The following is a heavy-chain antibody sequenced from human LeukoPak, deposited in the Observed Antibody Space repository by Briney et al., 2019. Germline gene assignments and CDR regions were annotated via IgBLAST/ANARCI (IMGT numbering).Heavy chain of an antibody. CDR3: ARQGIMLTFGGVIVAGEYYFDY. Sequence: SETLSLTCTVSGGSINSSNFYWGWIRQPPGKGLEWIGSIYYTGNTYYNPSLRGRVTISVDMSKNQFSLQLSSVTAADTAVYFCARQGIMLTFGGVIVAGEYYFDYWGQGTLVTVSS. CDR2: IYYTGNT. D-gene: IGHD3-16*02. V-gene: IGHV4-39*01. CDR1: GGSINSSNFY. J-gene: IGHJ4*02.